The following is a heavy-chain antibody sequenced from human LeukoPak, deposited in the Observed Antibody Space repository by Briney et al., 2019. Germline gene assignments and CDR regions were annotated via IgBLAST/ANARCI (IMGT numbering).Heavy chain of an antibody. Sequence: GGSLRLSCAASGFTFSSYGMHWVRQAPGKGLEWVAVISYDGSNKYYADSVKGRFTISRDNSKNTLYLQMNSLGAEDTAVYYCAKDGHGSGWYNFDYWGQGTLVTVSS. D-gene: IGHD6-19*01. J-gene: IGHJ4*02. CDR1: GFTFSSYG. V-gene: IGHV3-30*18. CDR3: AKDGHGSGWYNFDY. CDR2: ISYDGSNK.